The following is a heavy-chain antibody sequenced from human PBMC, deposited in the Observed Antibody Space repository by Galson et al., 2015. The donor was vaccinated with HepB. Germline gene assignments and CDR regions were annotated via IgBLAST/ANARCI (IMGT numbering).Heavy chain of an antibody. CDR1: GDSISSADYY. D-gene: IGHD3-3*01. CDR2: INYSGST. Sequence: TLSLTCSVSGDSISSADYYWTWIRQPPGKGLEWIGYINYSGSTYYNPSLKSRVTISVDTSKNQFSLKLSSVTAADTAVYYCARDVYDFWSGYSSDAFDIWGQGTMVTVSS. J-gene: IGHJ3*02. CDR3: ARDVYDFWSGYSSDAFDI. V-gene: IGHV4-30-4*01.